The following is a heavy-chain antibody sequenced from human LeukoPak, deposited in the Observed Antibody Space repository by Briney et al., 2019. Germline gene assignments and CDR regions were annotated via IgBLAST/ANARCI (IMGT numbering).Heavy chain of an antibody. J-gene: IGHJ4*02. D-gene: IGHD6-19*01. CDR2: ISNDGSNK. Sequence: GGSLRLSCVASGFTFSSYGMHWVRQAPGKGLEWVAVISNDGSNKFYADSVKGRITISRDNSKNTLYLQMNSLRVEDTAVYYCAKDRGSGYLDYWGQGTLVTVSS. CDR3: AKDRGSGYLDY. CDR1: GFTFSSYG. V-gene: IGHV3-30*18.